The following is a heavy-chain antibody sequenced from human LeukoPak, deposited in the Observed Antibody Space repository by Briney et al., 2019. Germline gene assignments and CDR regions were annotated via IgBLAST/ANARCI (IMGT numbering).Heavy chain of an antibody. J-gene: IGHJ4*02. D-gene: IGHD1-26*01. Sequence: GRSLRLSCAASGFTFSSYGMHWVRQAPGKGLEWVAVISYDGSNKYYADSVKGRFTISRDNSKNTLYLQMNSLRAEDTAVYYCAKDLRRVGAGLGDYWGQGTLVTVSS. V-gene: IGHV3-30*18. CDR2: ISYDGSNK. CDR3: AKDLRRVGAGLGDY. CDR1: GFTFSSYG.